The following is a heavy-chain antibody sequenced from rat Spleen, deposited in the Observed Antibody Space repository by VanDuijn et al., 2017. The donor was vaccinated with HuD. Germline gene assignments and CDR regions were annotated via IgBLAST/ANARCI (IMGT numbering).Heavy chain of an antibody. J-gene: IGHJ2*01. CDR1: GFTFTNYG. CDR3: ARQGGTTGFDY. CDR2: ITTGGRTT. Sequence: EVHLVESGGGLVHPGGSLKLSCAASGFTFTNYGMHWIRQAPPKGLEWVAYITTGGRTTYYRDSVQGRSTISRDNAKNTLYRQMDSLRSEDTATYYCARQGGTTGFDYWGQGVMVTVSS. V-gene: IGHV5S13*01. D-gene: IGHD1-5*01.